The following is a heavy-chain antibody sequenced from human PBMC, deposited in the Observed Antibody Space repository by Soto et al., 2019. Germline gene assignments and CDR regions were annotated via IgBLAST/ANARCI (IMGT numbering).Heavy chain of an antibody. CDR3: ARDIVVVPAAIGLPGRGDPEIDC. J-gene: IGHJ4*01. Sequence: ASVNVSFKASGYTFTSYGISWVRQAPGQGLEWMGWISAYNGNTNYAQKLQGRVTMTTDTSTSTAYMELRSLRSDDTAVYYCARDIVVVPAAIGLPGRGDPEIDCWG. CDR2: ISAYNGNT. D-gene: IGHD2-2*01. V-gene: IGHV1-18*04. CDR1: GYTFTSYG.